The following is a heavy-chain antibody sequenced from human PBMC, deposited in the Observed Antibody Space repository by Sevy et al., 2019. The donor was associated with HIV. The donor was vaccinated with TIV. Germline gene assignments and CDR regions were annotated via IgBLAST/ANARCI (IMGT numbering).Heavy chain of an antibody. CDR3: AKGMVDYYYMDV. V-gene: IGHV3-23*01. CDR2: IRGSGGST. D-gene: IGHD2-8*01. Sequence: GESLKISCAASGFTFSSYAMSWVRQAPGKGLEWVSAIRGSGGSTYYADSVKGRFTISRDNSKNTLYLQMNSLRAEDTAVYYCAKGMVDYYYMDVWGKGTTVTVSS. CDR1: GFTFSSYA. J-gene: IGHJ6*03.